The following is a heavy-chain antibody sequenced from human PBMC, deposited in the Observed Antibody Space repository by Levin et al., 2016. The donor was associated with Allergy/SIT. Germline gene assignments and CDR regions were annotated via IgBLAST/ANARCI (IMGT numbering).Heavy chain of an antibody. D-gene: IGHD6-19*01. J-gene: IGHJ5*02. CDR1: GGSFSGYY. CDR2: INHSGST. V-gene: IGHV4-34*01. Sequence: SETLSLTCAVYGGSFSGYYWSWIRQPPGKGLEWIGEINHSGSTNYNPSLKSRVTISVDTSKNQFSLKLSSVTAADTAVYYCARAIIAVAGNPGWFDPWGQGTLVTVSS. CDR3: ARAIIAVAGNPGWFDP.